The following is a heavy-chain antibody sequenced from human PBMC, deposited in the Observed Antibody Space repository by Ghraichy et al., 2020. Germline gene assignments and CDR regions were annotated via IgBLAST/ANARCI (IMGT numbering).Heavy chain of an antibody. V-gene: IGHV4-30-4*08. D-gene: IGHD3-22*01. Sequence: TLFLTCTVSGDSISSGDYFWGWIRQVPGKGLEWIGYIYKSGSTYYQPSLKSRLAISIDASKNQFSLKLNSVTAADTAVYYCARARNSSGYYPVGYWGQGTLVTVSS. CDR3: ARARNSSGYYPVGY. CDR2: IYKSGST. J-gene: IGHJ4*02. CDR1: GDSISSGDYF.